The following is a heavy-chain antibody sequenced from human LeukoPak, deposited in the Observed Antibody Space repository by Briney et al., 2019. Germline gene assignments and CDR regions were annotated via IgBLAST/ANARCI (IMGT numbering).Heavy chain of an antibody. V-gene: IGHV4-39*07. CDR3: ARVITVWGVIFDY. J-gene: IGHJ4*02. D-gene: IGHD3-16*01. CDR2: IYYSGGT. CDR1: GGSISSSSYY. Sequence: KSSETLSLTCTVSGGSISSSSYYWGWIRQPPGKGLEWIGSIYYSGGTYYNPSLKSRVTISVDTSKNQFSLKLSSVTAADTAVYYCARVITVWGVIFDYWGQGTLVTVSS.